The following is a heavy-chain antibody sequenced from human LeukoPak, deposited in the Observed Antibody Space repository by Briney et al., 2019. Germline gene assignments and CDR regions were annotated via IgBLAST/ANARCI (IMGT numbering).Heavy chain of an antibody. CDR1: GYTFTGYG. CDR2: ISAHNGNT. Sequence: ASVKVSCKASGYTFTGYGISWVRQAPGQGLEWMGWISAHNGNTNYAQNLQGRVTMTTDTSTRTAYMELRSLRSDDTALYYCARGYTATGNWYFDLWGRGTLVSVSS. CDR3: ARGYTATGNWYFDL. J-gene: IGHJ2*01. D-gene: IGHD4-17*01. V-gene: IGHV1-18*01.